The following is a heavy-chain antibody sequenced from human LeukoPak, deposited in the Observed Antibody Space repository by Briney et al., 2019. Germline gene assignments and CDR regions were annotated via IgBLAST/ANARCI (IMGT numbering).Heavy chain of an antibody. V-gene: IGHV4-39*07. J-gene: IGHJ6*02. CDR3: ARASDGLYYYYYGMDV. Sequence: SETLSLTCTVSGGSISSSSYYWGWIRQPPGKGLDWIGSIYYSGSTYYNPSLKSRVTISVDTSNNQFSLKLSSVTAADTAVYYCARASDGLYYYYYGMDVWGQGTTVTVSS. CDR2: IYYSGST. CDR1: GGSISSSSYY. D-gene: IGHD2-2*01.